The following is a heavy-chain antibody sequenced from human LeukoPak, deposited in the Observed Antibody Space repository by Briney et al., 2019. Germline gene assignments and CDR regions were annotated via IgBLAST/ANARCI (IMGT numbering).Heavy chain of an antibody. V-gene: IGHV3-74*01. CDR1: GFTSSSYW. D-gene: IGHD3-10*01. J-gene: IGHJ5*02. Sequence: GGSLRLSCAASGFTSSSYWMHRVRQAPGKGLVWVSRINSDESSTDYADSVKGRFTISRDNAKNTLYLQMNSLRAEDTAVYYCARGRGSYGWFDPWGQGTLVTVSS. CDR3: ARGRGSYGWFDP. CDR2: INSDESST.